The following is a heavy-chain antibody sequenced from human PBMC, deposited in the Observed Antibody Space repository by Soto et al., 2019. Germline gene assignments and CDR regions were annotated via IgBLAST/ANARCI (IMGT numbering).Heavy chain of an antibody. V-gene: IGHV3-23*01. CDR3: VTAVRTRLDN. CDR2: VSGSGGST. Sequence: GGSLRLSCAASGFTFTTYAMNWVRQAPGKGLEWVSTVSGSGGSTYHADSVKGRFTVSRDNSKNTLYLQMNSLRTEDTAVYYCVTAVRTRLDNWGPGTLVTVSS. J-gene: IGHJ4*02. CDR1: GFTFTTYA. D-gene: IGHD3-10*01.